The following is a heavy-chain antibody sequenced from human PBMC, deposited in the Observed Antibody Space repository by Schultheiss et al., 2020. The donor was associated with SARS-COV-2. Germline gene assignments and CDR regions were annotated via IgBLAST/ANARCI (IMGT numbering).Heavy chain of an antibody. D-gene: IGHD2-2*01. CDR2: ISSSGSTI. J-gene: IGHJ4*02. Sequence: GGSLRLSCAASGFTFSDYYMSWIRQAPGKGLEWVSYISSSGSTIYYADSVKGRFTISRDNAKNSLYLQMNSLRAEDTALYYCAKDINTGYQEIVVVPAAIDYWGQGTLVTVSS. CDR3: AKDINTGYQEIVVVPAAIDY. V-gene: IGHV3-11*01. CDR1: GFTFSDYY.